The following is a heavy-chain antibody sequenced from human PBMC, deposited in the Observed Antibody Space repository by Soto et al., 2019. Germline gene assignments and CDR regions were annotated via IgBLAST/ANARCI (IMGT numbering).Heavy chain of an antibody. J-gene: IGHJ6*02. CDR1: GYTFSDFY. CDR3: ARRGDYHYYYAMDV. V-gene: IGHV1-2*02. D-gene: IGHD3-10*01. CDR2: INPNNGGT. Sequence: ASVKVSCKASGYTFSDFYIHWVRQAPGQGLEWMGWINPNNGGTNYAQKFKGRVTMTRDTSITTAYMELSSLTSDDTAVYYCARRGDYHYYYAMDVWGQGTTVTVSS.